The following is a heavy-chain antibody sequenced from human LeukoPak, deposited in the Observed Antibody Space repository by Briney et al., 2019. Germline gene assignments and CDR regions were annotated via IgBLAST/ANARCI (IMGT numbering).Heavy chain of an antibody. CDR3: ARVLTVSPVVPESFDI. D-gene: IGHD3-22*01. J-gene: IGHJ3*02. CDR2: IYYSGST. V-gene: IGHV4-39*07. CDR1: GGSISSSSYY. Sequence: PSETLSLTCTVSGGSISSSSYYWGWIRQPPGKGLEWIGSIYYSGSTYYNPSLKSRVTISVDTSKNQFSLKLSSVTAADTAVYYCARVLTVSPVVPESFDIWGQGTMVTVSS.